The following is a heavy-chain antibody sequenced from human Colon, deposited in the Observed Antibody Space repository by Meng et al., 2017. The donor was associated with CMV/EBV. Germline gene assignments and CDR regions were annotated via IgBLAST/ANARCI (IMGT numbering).Heavy chain of an antibody. CDR2: ILHRGKT. Sequence: CFVSGASITRTKRWSGVRQAPGKGLGWICEILHRGKTNHNPSLESRVTISVAKSENRFALTLTYVTAADTAVYYCASQHSEVYGLGFWGQGTLVTVSS. CDR1: GASITRTKR. V-gene: IGHV4-4*02. J-gene: IGHJ4*02. D-gene: IGHD3-10*01. CDR3: ASQHSEVYGLGF.